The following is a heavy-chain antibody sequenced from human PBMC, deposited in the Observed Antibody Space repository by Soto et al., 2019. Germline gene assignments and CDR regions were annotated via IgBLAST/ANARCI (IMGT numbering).Heavy chain of an antibody. J-gene: IGHJ5*02. V-gene: IGHV1-69*13. Sequence: SVKVSCKASVGTFLSYAISWVRQAPGQGLEWMEGIIPIFGTANYAQKFQGRVTITANESTSTAYMELSSLRSEDTAVYYCARDPGAYGARWFDPWGQGTLVTVSS. D-gene: IGHD4-17*01. CDR2: IIPIFGTA. CDR3: ARDPGAYGARWFDP. CDR1: VGTFLSYA.